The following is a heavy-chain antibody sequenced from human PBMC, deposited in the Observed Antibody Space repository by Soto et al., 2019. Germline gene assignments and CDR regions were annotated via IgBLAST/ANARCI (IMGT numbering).Heavy chain of an antibody. Sequence: XSVKVTCKASGYIFISHCRYWVRQAPGQGLQWMGIINPGGGRTSYAQKFQGRVTMTRDMSTSTVYMELTSLRYEDTAVYYCARDVSGPGASYVMDVWGQGTTVTVSS. CDR1: GYIFISHC. D-gene: IGHD2-2*01. J-gene: IGHJ6*02. V-gene: IGHV1-46*01. CDR2: INPGGGRT. CDR3: ARDVSGPGASYVMDV.